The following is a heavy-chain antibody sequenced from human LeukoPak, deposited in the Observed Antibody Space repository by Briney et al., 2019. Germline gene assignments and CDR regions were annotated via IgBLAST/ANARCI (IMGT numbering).Heavy chain of an antibody. CDR2: IYYNGDT. J-gene: IGHJ4*02. D-gene: IGHD6-19*01. V-gene: IGHV4-31*03. Sequence: SETLSLTCTVSGGSINSGYYWSWLRQHPGRGLEWIGYIYYNGDTYYNPSLKSRTTMSTDASKNQFSLKLSSVTAADTAVYYCARGGRQWLVDYWGQGTLVTVSS. CDR3: ARGGRQWLVDY. CDR1: GGSINSGYY.